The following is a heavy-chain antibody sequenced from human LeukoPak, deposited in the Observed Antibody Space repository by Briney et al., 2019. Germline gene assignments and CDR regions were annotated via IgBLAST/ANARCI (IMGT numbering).Heavy chain of an antibody. CDR1: GFTFSSYG. J-gene: IGHJ4*02. V-gene: IGHV3-33*01. CDR2: IWYDGSNK. CDR3: ARDRGSYWDGGNDY. Sequence: PGGSLRLSCAASGFTFSSYGMHWVRQAPGKGLEWVAVIWYDGSNKYYADSVKGRFTISRGNSKNTLYLQMNSLRAEDTPVYYCARDRGSYWDGGNDYWGQGTLVTVSS. D-gene: IGHD1-26*01.